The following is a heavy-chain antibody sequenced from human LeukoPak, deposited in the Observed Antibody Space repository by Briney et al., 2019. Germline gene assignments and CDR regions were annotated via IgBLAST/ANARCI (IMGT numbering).Heavy chain of an antibody. D-gene: IGHD3-3*01. V-gene: IGHV4-34*01. CDR1: GGSFSGYY. Sequence: SETLSLTRAVYGGSFSGYYWSWIGQPPGKGLEWVGEINHSGSTNYNPPLKSRVTISVDTSQNQFSLKLSPVTAADTAVYYCARGGYDFWSGYYPNFDYWGQGTLVTVSS. J-gene: IGHJ4*02. CDR2: INHSGST. CDR3: ARGGYDFWSGYYPNFDY.